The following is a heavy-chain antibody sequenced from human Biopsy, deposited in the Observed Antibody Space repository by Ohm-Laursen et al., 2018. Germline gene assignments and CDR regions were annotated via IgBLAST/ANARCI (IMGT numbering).Heavy chain of an antibody. J-gene: IGHJ4*02. Sequence: TLSLTCAVYGGPFSGYYWSWIRQPPGKGLEWIGEINHSGSTNYNPSLKSRATISVDTSKNHFSLKLSSVTAADTAVYYCARGRLRAVARFDYWGQGTLVTVSS. CDR2: INHSGST. CDR3: ARGRLRAVARFDY. V-gene: IGHV4-34*01. D-gene: IGHD6-19*01. CDR1: GGPFSGYY.